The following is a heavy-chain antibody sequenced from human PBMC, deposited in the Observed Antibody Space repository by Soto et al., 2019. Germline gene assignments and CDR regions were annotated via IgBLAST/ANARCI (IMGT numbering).Heavy chain of an antibody. CDR1: GGSFSGYY. CDR3: ARGYCSGGSCSPYYYYGMDV. V-gene: IGHV4-34*01. Sequence: QVQLQQWGAGLLKPSETLSLTCAVYGGSFSGYYWSWIRQPPGKGLEWIGEINHSGSTNYNPSLKSRVTISVDTSKNQFSLKLSSVTAADTAVYYCARGYCSGGSCSPYYYYGMDVWGQGTTVTVSS. CDR2: INHSGST. D-gene: IGHD2-15*01. J-gene: IGHJ6*02.